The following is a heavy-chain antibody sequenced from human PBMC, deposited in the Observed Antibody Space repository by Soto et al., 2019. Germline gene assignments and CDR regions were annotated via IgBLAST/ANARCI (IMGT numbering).Heavy chain of an antibody. CDR1: GFAFRSFG. D-gene: IGHD3-3*01. CDR2: ISYDGEKE. Sequence: GGSLRLSCAASGFAFRSFGMNWVRQSPGKGLEWVALISYDGEKEYYADSVKGRFTISRDNSDNTLFLRMSSLTSDDSGVYFCAKAGFTVSGGGFDPWGQGTRVTVS. CDR3: AKAGFTVSGGGFDP. V-gene: IGHV3-30*18. J-gene: IGHJ5*02.